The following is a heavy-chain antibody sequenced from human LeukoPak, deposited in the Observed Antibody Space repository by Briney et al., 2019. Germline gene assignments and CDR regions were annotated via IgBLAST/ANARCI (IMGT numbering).Heavy chain of an antibody. CDR2: INHSGST. J-gene: IGHJ6*03. CDR3: ARGRYYYYYYMDV. CDR1: GFTFDDYG. Sequence: GSLRLSCAASGFTFDDYGMSWIRQPPGKGLEWIGEINHSGSTNYNPSLKSRVTISVDTSKNQFSLKLSSVTAADTAVYYCARGRYYYYYYMDVWGKGTTVTISS. V-gene: IGHV4-34*01.